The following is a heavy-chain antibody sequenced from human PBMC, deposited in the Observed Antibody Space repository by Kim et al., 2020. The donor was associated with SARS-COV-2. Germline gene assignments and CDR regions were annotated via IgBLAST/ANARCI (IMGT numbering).Heavy chain of an antibody. Sequence: NPSLKSRVTISVDTSMNQFSLKLSSVTAADTAVYYCAREVDCSGGSCSSYWGQGTLVTVSS. CDR3: AREVDCSGGSCSSY. J-gene: IGHJ4*02. D-gene: IGHD2-15*01. V-gene: IGHV4-39*02.